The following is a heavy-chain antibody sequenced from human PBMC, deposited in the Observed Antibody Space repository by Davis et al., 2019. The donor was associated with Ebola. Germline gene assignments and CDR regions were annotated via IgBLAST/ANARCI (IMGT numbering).Heavy chain of an antibody. CDR2: FESEDGET. V-gene: IGHV1-24*01. Sequence: ASVKVSCKVSGYTLSELSIRCVRQAPGKGLEWMGGFESEDGETTYAQEFQGRVTLTEDTSTDTAYMELSSLRSDDTAVYYCTSLQEGYRSGGSHYRGRWFDPWGQGTLVTVSS. D-gene: IGHD2-15*01. CDR1: GYTLSELS. J-gene: IGHJ5*02. CDR3: TSLQEGYRSGGSHYRGRWFDP.